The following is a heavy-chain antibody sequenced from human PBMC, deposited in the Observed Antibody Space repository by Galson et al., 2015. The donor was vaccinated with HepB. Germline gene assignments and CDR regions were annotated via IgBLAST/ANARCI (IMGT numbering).Heavy chain of an antibody. J-gene: IGHJ5*02. Sequence: SLRLSCAASGFTFTNYAMHWVRQAPGKGLEWVSVISYDGNNEYYADSVEGRFTATRDNSNNALYLQMNSLTAEDTAVYYCARDIVADFGVVIIMGCFGPWGQGTLVTVSS. CDR1: GFTFTNYA. D-gene: IGHD3-3*01. CDR3: ARDIVADFGVVIIMGCFGP. CDR2: ISYDGNNE. V-gene: IGHV3-30-3*01.